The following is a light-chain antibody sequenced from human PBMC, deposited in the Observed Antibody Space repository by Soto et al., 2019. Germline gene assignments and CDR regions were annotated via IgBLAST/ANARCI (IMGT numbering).Light chain of an antibody. CDR3: MQSLQSPWT. Sequence: DIVMTQSPLSLSVTPGESASISCRSSQSLLYSNGLNCLDWYLQKPGQSPQLLIYMASYRASGVPSRLSVSGLATYYSGEMSRVAAEEVEGEYCMQSLQSPWTFGNGTKVVI. CDR1: QSLLYSNGLNC. V-gene: IGKV2-28*01. J-gene: IGKJ1*01. CDR2: MAS.